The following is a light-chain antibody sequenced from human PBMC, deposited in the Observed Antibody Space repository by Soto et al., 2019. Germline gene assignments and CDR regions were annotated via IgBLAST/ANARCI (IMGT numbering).Light chain of an antibody. Sequence: DIVMTQSPDSLAVSLGERATINCKSSQSLLYSSTNKNSLAWYQQKPGQPPNLLLYWASTRESGVPDRFSGGGSGTDFTLTISSLQAADVAVYYCQQYYTTPYTFGGGAKVEIK. CDR1: QSLLYSSTNKNS. V-gene: IGKV4-1*01. J-gene: IGKJ4*01. CDR2: WAS. CDR3: QQYYTTPYT.